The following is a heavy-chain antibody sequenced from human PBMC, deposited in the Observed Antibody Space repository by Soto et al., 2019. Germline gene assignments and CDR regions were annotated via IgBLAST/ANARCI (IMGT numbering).Heavy chain of an antibody. V-gene: IGHV1-69*02. D-gene: IGHD2-15*01. J-gene: IGHJ4*02. Sequence: QVQLVQSGAEVKKPGSSVKVSCKASGGTFSSYTISWVRQAPGQGLEWMGRIIPILGIANYAQKFQGRVTITADKSTSTAYMELSSLRSEDTAVYYCARAFPYCSGGSCYRPADYWGQGTLVTVSS. CDR3: ARAFPYCSGGSCYRPADY. CDR2: IIPILGIA. CDR1: GGTFSSYT.